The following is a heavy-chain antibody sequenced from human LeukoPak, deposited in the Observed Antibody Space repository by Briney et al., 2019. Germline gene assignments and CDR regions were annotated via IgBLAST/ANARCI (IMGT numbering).Heavy chain of an antibody. CDR3: ARISGRGMVRGVIDY. V-gene: IGHV4-31*03. CDR2: IYYSGST. D-gene: IGHD3-10*01. J-gene: IGHJ4*02. Sequence: SETLFLTCTVSGGSISSGGYYWSWIRQHPGKGLEWIGYIYYSGSTYYNPSLKSRVTISVDTSKNQFSLKLSSVTAADTAVYYCARISGRGMVRGVIDYWGQGTLVTVSS. CDR1: GGSISSGGYY.